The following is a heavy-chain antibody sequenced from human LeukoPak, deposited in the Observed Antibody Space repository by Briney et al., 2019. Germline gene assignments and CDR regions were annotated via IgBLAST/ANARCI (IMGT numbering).Heavy chain of an antibody. Sequence: PGGSLRLSCAASGFTFSSYGMHWVRQAPGKGLEWVAFIRYDGSNKYYADSVKGRFTISRDNSKNTLYLQMNSLRAEDTAVYYCAKGIAAAGQFDYWGQGTLVTVSS. CDR2: IRYDGSNK. D-gene: IGHD6-13*01. V-gene: IGHV3-30*02. CDR1: GFTFSSYG. CDR3: AKGIAAAGQFDY. J-gene: IGHJ4*02.